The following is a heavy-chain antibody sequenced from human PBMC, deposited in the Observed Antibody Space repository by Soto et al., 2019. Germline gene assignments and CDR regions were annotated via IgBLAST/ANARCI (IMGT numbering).Heavy chain of an antibody. CDR1: GFTFGNNW. V-gene: IGHV3-7*03. D-gene: IGHD3-3*01. Sequence: LRLSCAASGFTFGNNWMSWVRQAPGKGLEWVANIKRDGSEKYYVDSVKGRFAISRENAKNTLYLQMNSLRADDTAVYYCASLEWESSGYADYWGQGTLVTVSS. J-gene: IGHJ4*02. CDR2: IKRDGSEK. CDR3: ASLEWESSGYADY.